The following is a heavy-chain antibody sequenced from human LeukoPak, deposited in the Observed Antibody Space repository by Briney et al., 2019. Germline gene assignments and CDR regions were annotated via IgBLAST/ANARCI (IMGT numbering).Heavy chain of an antibody. CDR1: GGSFSDYF. V-gene: IGHV4-34*01. D-gene: IGHD3-10*01. Sequence: SETLSLTCFVHGGSFSDYFWSWIRQTPGKGLEWIGEIDPSGSTNYNPSLKSRVSISGDTSKNQFSLNLNSVTAADTAVYYCARHVGNYHDSGNYYRGNYFEYWGQGTLVTVSS. J-gene: IGHJ4*02. CDR2: IDPSGST. CDR3: ARHVGNYHDSGNYYRGNYFEY.